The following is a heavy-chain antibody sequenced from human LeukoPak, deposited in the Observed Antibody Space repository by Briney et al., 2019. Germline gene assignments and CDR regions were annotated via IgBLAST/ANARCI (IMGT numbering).Heavy chain of an antibody. CDR1: GLSFSSFA. V-gene: IGHV3-23*01. J-gene: IGHJ4*02. CDR3: AKASWVSSTDAVW. CDR2: IRGNGVT. Sequence: GGSLRLSCAASGLSFSSFAMSWVRRGPARGLEWVSSIRGNGVTFYADSVKGRFTLSSDSSRNTVYFQLNNLRVEDTAIYYCAKASWVSSTDAVWWGQGTLVTVSS. D-gene: IGHD3-16*01.